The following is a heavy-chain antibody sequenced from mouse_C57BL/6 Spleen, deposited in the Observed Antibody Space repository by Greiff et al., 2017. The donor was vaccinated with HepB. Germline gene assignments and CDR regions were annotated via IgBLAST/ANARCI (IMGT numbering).Heavy chain of an antibody. CDR3: ARRGDYDEYYFDY. CDR1: GFTFSSYG. CDR2: ISSGGSYT. D-gene: IGHD2-4*01. V-gene: IGHV5-6*02. Sequence: EVKLQESGGDLVKPGGSLKLSCAASGFTFSSYGMSWVRQTPDKRLEWVATISSGGSYTYYPDSVKGRFTISRDNAKNTLYLQMSSLKSEDTAMYYCARRGDYDEYYFDYWGQGTTLTVSS. J-gene: IGHJ2*01.